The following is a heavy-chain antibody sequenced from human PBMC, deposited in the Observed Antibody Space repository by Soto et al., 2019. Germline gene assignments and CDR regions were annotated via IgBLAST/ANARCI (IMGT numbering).Heavy chain of an antibody. Sequence: EVHLLESGGNLIQPGGSLRLSCAASGFTFGNYAMTWVRQAPGKGLEWVSSVSFSGDLSYYGDSVKGWFTISRDNTKTILDPQINGLRDEDTAIYHSAKGRRPETSWYGSLDFWGQGTLVTVSS. V-gene: IGHV3-23*01. CDR3: AKGRRPETSWYGSLDF. CDR2: VSFSGDLS. D-gene: IGHD6-13*01. CDR1: GFTFGNYA. J-gene: IGHJ4*02.